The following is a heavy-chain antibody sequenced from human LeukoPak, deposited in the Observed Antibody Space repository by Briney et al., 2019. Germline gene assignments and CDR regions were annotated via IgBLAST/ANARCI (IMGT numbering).Heavy chain of an antibody. J-gene: IGHJ4*02. D-gene: IGHD2-15*01. CDR3: ARGQTDIEEGPYCSGGSCPLDY. Sequence: WASVKVSCKASGYTFTSYGISWVRQAPGQGLEWMGWISAYNGNTNYAQKLQGRVTMTTDTSTSTAYMELRSLRSDDTAVYYCARGQTDIEEGPYCSGGSCPLDYWGQGTLVTVSS. V-gene: IGHV1-18*01. CDR1: GYTFTSYG. CDR2: ISAYNGNT.